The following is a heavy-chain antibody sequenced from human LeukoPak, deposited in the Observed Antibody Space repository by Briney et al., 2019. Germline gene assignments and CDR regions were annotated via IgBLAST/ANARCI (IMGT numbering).Heavy chain of an antibody. CDR3: ARARYVNSFYAFDI. V-gene: IGHV4-61*01. J-gene: IGHJ3*02. D-gene: IGHD3-9*01. CDR1: GGSVSRGSYY. Sequence: SETLSLTCTVSGGSVSRGSYYWSWIRQPPGKGLEWIGYIYYSGSTNYNPSLKSRVTISVDTSKNQFSLKLSSVTAADTAVYYCARARYVNSFYAFDIWGQGTLVTVSS. CDR2: IYYSGST.